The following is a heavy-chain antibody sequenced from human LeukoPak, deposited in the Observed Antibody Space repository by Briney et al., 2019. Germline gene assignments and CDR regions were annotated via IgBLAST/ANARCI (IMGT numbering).Heavy chain of an antibody. D-gene: IGHD2-15*01. V-gene: IGHV3-23*01. Sequence: HPWGSLRLSCAASGFTFSNSAMTGIRQLPGKGLEWVSGIIPSGHTTYYADSVRGRFTISRDNSRNTLYLQMNSLRAEDTAVYYCATLDTIVVVVAATLYAFDIWGQGTMVTVSS. CDR2: IIPSGHTT. CDR3: ATLDTIVVVVAATLYAFDI. J-gene: IGHJ3*02. CDR1: GFTFSNSA.